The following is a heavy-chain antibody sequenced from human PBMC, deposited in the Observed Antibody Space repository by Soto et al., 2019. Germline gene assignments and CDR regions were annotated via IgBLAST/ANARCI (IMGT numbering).Heavy chain of an antibody. CDR3: ARLLWFGDLYYYYGMDV. D-gene: IGHD3-10*01. CDR1: GGSISSYY. J-gene: IGHJ6*02. V-gene: IGHV4-59*08. CDR2: IYYSGST. Sequence: QVQLQESGPGLVKPSETLSLTCTVSGGSISSYYWSWIRQPPGKGLEWIGYIYYSGSTNYNPSLKSRVTISVDTSKNQFSLKLSSVTAADTAVYYCARLLWFGDLYYYYGMDVWGQGTTVTVSS.